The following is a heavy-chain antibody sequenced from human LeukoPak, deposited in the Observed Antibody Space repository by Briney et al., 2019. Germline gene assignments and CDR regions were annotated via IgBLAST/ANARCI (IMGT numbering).Heavy chain of an antibody. V-gene: IGHV3-23*01. CDR1: GFTFKSYL. CDR3: ANSQGTIFGVVDY. D-gene: IGHD3-3*01. J-gene: IGHJ4*02. Sequence: PGGSLRLSCSASGFTFKSYLMAWVRQAPGKGLEWISGISGNGVLTYYADSVKGRFTVSRDNSQNILHLQLNNMRAEDSAIYYCANSQGTIFGVVDYWGQGTLVTVSS. CDR2: ISGNGVLT.